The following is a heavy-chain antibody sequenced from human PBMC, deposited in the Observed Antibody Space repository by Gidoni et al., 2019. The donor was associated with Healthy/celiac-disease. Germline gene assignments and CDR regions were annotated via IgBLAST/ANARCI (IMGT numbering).Heavy chain of an antibody. D-gene: IGHD6-13*01. CDR1: GGSISSSSYY. CDR2: IYYSGST. J-gene: IGHJ4*02. CDR3: ARLRQLELDY. Sequence: QLQLQESGPGLVKPSATLSLTCTVSGGSISSSSYYWGWIRQPPGKGLEWIGSIYYSGSTYYNPSLKSRVTISVDTFKNQFSLKLSSVTAAVTAVYYCARLRQLELDYWGQGTLVTVSS. V-gene: IGHV4-39*01.